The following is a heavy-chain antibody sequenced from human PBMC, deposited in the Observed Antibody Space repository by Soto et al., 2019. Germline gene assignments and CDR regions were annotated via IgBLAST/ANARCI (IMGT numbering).Heavy chain of an antibody. V-gene: IGHV3-23*01. CDR1: AFTFSDYD. Sequence: EVQLLESGGALVQPGGSLRLSCAASAFTFSDYDMNWVRQAPGKGLEWVSFISDSDGRTYYADSVEGRFTISRDNSKNTLSLQLNNLRAEDTAVYYCVKGGWLDYWGQGALVTVSS. D-gene: IGHD2-15*01. J-gene: IGHJ4*02. CDR2: ISDSDGRT. CDR3: VKGGWLDY.